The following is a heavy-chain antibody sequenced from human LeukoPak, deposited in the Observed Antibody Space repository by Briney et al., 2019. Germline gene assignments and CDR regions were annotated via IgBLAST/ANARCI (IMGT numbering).Heavy chain of an antibody. CDR3: ARDPTSGSHPHFDF. V-gene: IGHV3-30-3*01. CDR2: IAFDGSNE. Sequence: GGSLRLSCAASGFTFSNYAMHCVRQAPGKGLEWVAVIAFDGSNEYYADSVKGRFTVSRDNANNSLFLQMNSLRGEDTAVYYCARDPTSGSHPHFDFWGQGILVTVSS. D-gene: IGHD1-26*01. CDR1: GFTFSNYA. J-gene: IGHJ4*02.